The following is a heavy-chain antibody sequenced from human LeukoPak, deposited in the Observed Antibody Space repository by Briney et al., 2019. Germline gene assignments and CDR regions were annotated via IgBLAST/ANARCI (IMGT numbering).Heavy chain of an antibody. V-gene: IGHV3-23*01. J-gene: IGHJ4*02. D-gene: IGHD2-8*01. CDR1: GFTFSSYA. Sequence: GGSLRLSCAASGFTFSSYAMSWVRQAPGKGLEWVSAISGSGGSTYYADSVKGRFTISRDNSKNTLYLQMNSLRAEDTAVYCCAKDGHANGVCWVDYWGQGTLVTVSS. CDR2: ISGSGGST. CDR3: AKDGHANGVCWVDY.